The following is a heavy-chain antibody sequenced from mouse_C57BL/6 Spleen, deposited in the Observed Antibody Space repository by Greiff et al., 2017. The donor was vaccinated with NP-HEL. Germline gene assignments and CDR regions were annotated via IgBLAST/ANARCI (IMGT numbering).Heavy chain of an antibody. Sequence: VQLQQSGAELVSPGASVTLSCKASGYTFTDYEMHWVKQTPVHGLEWIGAIDPETGGTAYNQKFKGKAILTADKSSSTAYMELRSLTSEDSAVYYCTRGKVVANFDYWGQGTTLTVSS. CDR2: IDPETGGT. V-gene: IGHV1-15*01. J-gene: IGHJ2*01. CDR1: GYTFTDYE. D-gene: IGHD1-1*01. CDR3: TRGKVVANFDY.